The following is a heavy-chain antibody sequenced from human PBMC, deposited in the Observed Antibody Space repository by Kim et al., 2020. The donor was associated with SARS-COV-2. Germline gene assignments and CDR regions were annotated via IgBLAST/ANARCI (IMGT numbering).Heavy chain of an antibody. J-gene: IGHJ5*02. Sequence: ASVKVSCKASGYTFSSYGISWVRQAPGQGLEWMGWINTDNGDTNYPQKLQGRVTMTTDTFTNTAYMELRSLTSDDTAVYYCAREGAGSHNWFDPWGQGTL. CDR2: INTDNGDT. D-gene: IGHD3-16*01. CDR1: GYTFSSYG. V-gene: IGHV1-18*01. CDR3: AREGAGSHNWFDP.